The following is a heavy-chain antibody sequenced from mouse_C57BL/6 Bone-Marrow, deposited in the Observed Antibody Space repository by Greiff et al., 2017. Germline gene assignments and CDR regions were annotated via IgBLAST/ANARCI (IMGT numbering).Heavy chain of an antibody. Sequence: QVQLQQPGAELVMPGASVKLSCKASGYTFTSYWRHWVKQRPGQGLEWIGEIDPSDSYTNYNQKFKGKSTLTVDKSSSTAYMQLSSLTSEDSAVYYCAYGSSYDYFDYWGQGTTLTVSS. V-gene: IGHV1-69*01. CDR3: AYGSSYDYFDY. CDR2: IDPSDSYT. CDR1: GYTFTSYW. J-gene: IGHJ2*01. D-gene: IGHD1-1*01.